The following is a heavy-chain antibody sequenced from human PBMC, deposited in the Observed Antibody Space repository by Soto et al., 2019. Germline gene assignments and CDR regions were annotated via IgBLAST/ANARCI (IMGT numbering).Heavy chain of an antibody. Sequence: PSETLSLTCAVSGCSISSGGFSWSWIRQPPGKGLEWIGYIYHSGSTYYNPSLKSRVTISVDRSKNQFSLKLSSVTAADTAVYYCAREFLGIAAFDIWGQGTMVTVSS. CDR2: IYHSGST. CDR3: AREFLGIAAFDI. CDR1: GCSISSGGFS. D-gene: IGHD7-27*01. J-gene: IGHJ3*02. V-gene: IGHV4-30-2*01.